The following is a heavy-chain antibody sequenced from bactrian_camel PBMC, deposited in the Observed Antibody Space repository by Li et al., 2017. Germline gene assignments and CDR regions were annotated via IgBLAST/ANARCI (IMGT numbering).Heavy chain of an antibody. J-gene: IGHJ4*01. Sequence: VQLVESGGGLVRPGGSLRLSCAASGNAYCMAWFRQAPGKEREGVAAIDGDGFIRYAESVKGRFTISKDNSKNTLYLQMSSLKPEDTATYYCVKGRILNDNDERLSSRGQGTQVTV. D-gene: IGHD5*01. CDR3: VKGRILNDNDERLSS. CDR1: GNAYC. CDR2: IDGDGFI. V-gene: IGHV3S53*01.